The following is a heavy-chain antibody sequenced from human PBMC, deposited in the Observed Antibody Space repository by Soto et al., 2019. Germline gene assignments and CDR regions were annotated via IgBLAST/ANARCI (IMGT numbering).Heavy chain of an antibody. J-gene: IGHJ4*02. V-gene: IGHV4-38-2*01. CDR1: GFSISSDSY. CDR2: LSHSGRT. D-gene: IGHD2-2*01. CDR3: GHLKTDTEVTPAPPLFDS. Sequence: SETLSLTCAVSGFSISSDSYWGWMRLSPGKGLEWIGTLSHSGRTFYNPSLKSRVTISADTTKNQFSLSLTSVTAADTAVYYCGHLKTDTEVTPAPPLFDSWGQGTLVTVSS.